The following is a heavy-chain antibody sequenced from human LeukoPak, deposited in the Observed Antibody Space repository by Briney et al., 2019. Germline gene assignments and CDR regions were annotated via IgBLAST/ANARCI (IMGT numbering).Heavy chain of an antibody. D-gene: IGHD5-12*01. J-gene: IGHJ5*02. CDR3: ARQSRAGWLTFDP. Sequence: PGGSLRLSCAASGFTFSSYSMNWVRQAPGKGLEWVSYISSSSSTIYYADSVKGRFTNSRDNAKNSLYLQMNSLRAEDTAVYYCARQSRAGWLTFDPWGQGTMVTVRS. V-gene: IGHV3-48*04. CDR1: GFTFSSYS. CDR2: ISSSSSTI.